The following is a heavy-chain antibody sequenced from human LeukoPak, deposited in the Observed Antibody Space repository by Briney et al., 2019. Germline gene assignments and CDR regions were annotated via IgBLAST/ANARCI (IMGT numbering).Heavy chain of an antibody. Sequence: ASVTVSCKASGYTFTSYDINWVRQATGQGLEWMGWMNPNSGNTDYAQKFQGRVTMTRNTSISTAYMELSSLRSEDTAVYYCARRDHTYYDFWSGYYSYYMDVWGKGTTVTVSS. D-gene: IGHD3-3*01. CDR1: GYTFTSYD. CDR2: MNPNSGNT. CDR3: ARRDHTYYDFWSGYYSYYMDV. J-gene: IGHJ6*03. V-gene: IGHV1-8*01.